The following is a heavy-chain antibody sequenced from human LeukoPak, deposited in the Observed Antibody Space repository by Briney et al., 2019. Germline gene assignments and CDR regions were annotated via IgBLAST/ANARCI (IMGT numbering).Heavy chain of an antibody. Sequence: GGSLRHSRAAPGFTFSSYAMHSVRQAPGKGVEWVAVILHDGSNRYYADSVKGRFSIARDNSKNTLYLQMNSLRAEDTAVYYCARDLISSSLYGSGSYHPGYWGQGTLVTVSS. V-gene: IGHV3-30*04. CDR3: ARDLISSSLYGSGSYHPGY. CDR1: GFTFSSYA. D-gene: IGHD3-10*01. J-gene: IGHJ4*02. CDR2: ILHDGSNR.